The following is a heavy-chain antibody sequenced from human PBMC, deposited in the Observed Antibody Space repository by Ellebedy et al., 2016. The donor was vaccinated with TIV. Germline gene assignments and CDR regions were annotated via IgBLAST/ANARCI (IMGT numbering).Heavy chain of an antibody. J-gene: IGHJ2*01. CDR2: ISTDNGNT. CDR3: ARERSAAAATTRYCDL. Sequence: AASVKVSCKASGYTFISYGLSWVRQPPGQGPEWIGWISTDNGNTNYEQKFQGRVIMTTDTSTSTAYMELRSLRSDDTAVYFCARERSAAAATTRYCDLWGRGTLVTVSS. D-gene: IGHD6-13*01. V-gene: IGHV1-18*01. CDR1: GYTFISYG.